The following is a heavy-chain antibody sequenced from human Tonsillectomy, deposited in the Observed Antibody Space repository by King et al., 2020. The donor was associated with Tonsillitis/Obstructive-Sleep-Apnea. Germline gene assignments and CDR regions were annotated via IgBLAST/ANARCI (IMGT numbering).Heavy chain of an antibody. J-gene: IGHJ4*02. CDR3: AREMDVGAYDY. CDR2: IYSGGST. Sequence: QLVQSGGGLIQPGGSLRLSCAASGFTVSGNSMSWVRQAPGTGLEGVSVIYSGGSTYYADSVKGRFTIPRDNSKNTLYFQMNSLRAEDTAVYYCAREMDVGAYDYWGQGTLVTASS. V-gene: IGHV3-53*01. D-gene: IGHD1-26*01. CDR1: GFTVSGNS.